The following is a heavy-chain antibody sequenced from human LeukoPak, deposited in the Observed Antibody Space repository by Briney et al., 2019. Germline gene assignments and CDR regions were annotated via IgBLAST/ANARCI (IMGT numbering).Heavy chain of an antibody. J-gene: IGHJ4*02. Sequence: ASVKVSCKASGYTFTSYGISWVRQAPGQGLEWMGWINPDSGGTKYAQKFQGRVTMTRDTSISTAYMELSRLRSDDTAVYYCAPSGTYRSTDYYFDYWGQGTVVTVSS. CDR2: INPDSGGT. D-gene: IGHD1-26*01. CDR3: APSGTYRSTDYYFDY. V-gene: IGHV1-2*02. CDR1: GYTFTSYG.